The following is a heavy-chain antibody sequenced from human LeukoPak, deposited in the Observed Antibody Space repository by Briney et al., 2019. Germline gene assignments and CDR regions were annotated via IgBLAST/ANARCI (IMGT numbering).Heavy chain of an antibody. J-gene: IGHJ5*02. CDR1: GFTFRSYA. CDR3: AKGSRAVAGPPLATYNWFDP. D-gene: IGHD6-19*01. Sequence: GRSLCLSCAASGFTFRSYAMSWVRQAPGKGLEWVSAISGSGGSTYYADAAKGRFTISRENSKNTLYLQMNSLRAEDTAVHYCAKGSRAVAGPPLATYNWFDPWSQGTLVTVSS. CDR2: ISGSGGST. V-gene: IGHV3-23*01.